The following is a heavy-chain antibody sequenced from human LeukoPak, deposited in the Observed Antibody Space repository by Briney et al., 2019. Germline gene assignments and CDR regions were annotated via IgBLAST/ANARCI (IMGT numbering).Heavy chain of an antibody. V-gene: IGHV4-30-2*01. CDR2: IYHSGST. CDR3: ARTYSSSPRAFDI. D-gene: IGHD6-6*01. Sequence: TSETLSLTCTVSGGSISSGGYYWSWIRQPPGKGLEWIGYIYHSGSTYCNPSLKSRVTISVDRSKNQFSLKLSSVTAADTAVYYCARTYSSSPRAFDIWGQGTMVTVSS. CDR1: GGSISSGGYY. J-gene: IGHJ3*02.